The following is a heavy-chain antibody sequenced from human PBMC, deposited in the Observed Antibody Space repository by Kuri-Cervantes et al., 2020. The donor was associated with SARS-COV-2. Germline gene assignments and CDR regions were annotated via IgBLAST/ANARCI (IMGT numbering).Heavy chain of an antibody. J-gene: IGHJ3*02. Sequence: GESLKISCAASGFTFRGSWMHWVRQVPGGGLVWLSRISDDGTNIIYADSVRGRFAISRDNAKNSLYLQMNSLRAEDTAVYYCARELVVRAAIYVFDIWGQGTMVPSPQ. CDR1: GFTFRGSW. CDR2: ISDDGTNI. V-gene: IGHV3-74*01. D-gene: IGHD2-2*02. CDR3: ARELVVRAAIYVFDI.